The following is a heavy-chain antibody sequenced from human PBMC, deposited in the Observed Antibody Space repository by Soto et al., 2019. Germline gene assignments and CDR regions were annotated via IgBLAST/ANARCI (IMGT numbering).Heavy chain of an antibody. Sequence: PVGSLRLSCAASGFTFSSYSMNWVRQAPGKGLEWVSSISSSSSYIYYADSVKGRFTISRDNAKNSLYLQMSSLRAEDTAVYYCARGDYGFWSGSSAPGGGPNWFDPWGQGTLVTVSS. J-gene: IGHJ5*02. D-gene: IGHD3-3*01. CDR3: ARGDYGFWSGSSAPGGGPNWFDP. CDR1: GFTFSSYS. V-gene: IGHV3-21*01. CDR2: ISSSSSYI.